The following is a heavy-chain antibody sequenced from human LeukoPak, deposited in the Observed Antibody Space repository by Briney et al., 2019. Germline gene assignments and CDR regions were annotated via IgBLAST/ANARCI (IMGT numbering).Heavy chain of an antibody. CDR2: ISYDGSNK. CDR3: AVGARFDP. V-gene: IGHV3-30*03. J-gene: IGHJ5*02. Sequence: GGSLRLSCAASGFTFSSYGMHWVRQAPGKGLEWVAFISYDGSNKYYADSVKGRFTISRDNSKNTLYLQMNSLRAEDTAVYYCAVGARFDPWGQGTLVTVSS. D-gene: IGHD1-26*01. CDR1: GFTFSSYG.